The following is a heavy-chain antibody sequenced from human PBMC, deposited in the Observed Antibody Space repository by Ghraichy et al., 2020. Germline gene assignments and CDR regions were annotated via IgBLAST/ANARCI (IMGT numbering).Heavy chain of an antibody. CDR2: IKPEGSEK. Sequence: GGSLRLSCVASGFTFSRYWMSWVRQAPGKGLEWVANIKPEGSEKFYVDSLRGRFSISRDNAKNSLYLQMNSLRAEDTAVYYCARGDYYDSTGYYNDACDIWGHGTMVTVSS. D-gene: IGHD3-22*01. CDR3: ARGDYYDSTGYYNDACDI. J-gene: IGHJ3*02. V-gene: IGHV3-7*03. CDR1: GFTFSRYW.